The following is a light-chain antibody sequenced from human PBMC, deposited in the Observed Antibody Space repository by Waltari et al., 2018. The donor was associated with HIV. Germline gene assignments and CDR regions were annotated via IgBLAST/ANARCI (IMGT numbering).Light chain of an antibody. CDR1: SGNIPTNY. J-gene: IGLJ3*02. V-gene: IGLV6-57*01. CDR2: EDK. CDR3: QSYDSSNFWV. Sequence: NFMLTQPHSVSESPGKTVTISCTRSSGNIPTNYLQWYQLRPGTSPTTVIYEDKQRPSGVPDRFSGSIDSSSNSASLTISGLKTEDEADYYCQSYDSSNFWVFGGGTKLTVL.